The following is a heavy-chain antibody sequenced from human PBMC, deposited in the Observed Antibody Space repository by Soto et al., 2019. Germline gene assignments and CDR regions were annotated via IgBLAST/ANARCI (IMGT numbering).Heavy chain of an antibody. J-gene: IGHJ6*02. CDR2: IYWDDDK. CDR1: GFSLTRGVA. CDR3: ARDSYGSGYGMDV. V-gene: IGHV2-5*02. Sequence: QITLKESGPTLVKPTQTLTLTCTFSGFSLTRGVAVGWIRQPPGKALEWLSLIYWDDDKRYSPSLKSRLTITKDTSKNQVVLTLTNLGPVDIATYYCARDSYGSGYGMDVWGQGTTVTVSS. D-gene: IGHD3-10*01.